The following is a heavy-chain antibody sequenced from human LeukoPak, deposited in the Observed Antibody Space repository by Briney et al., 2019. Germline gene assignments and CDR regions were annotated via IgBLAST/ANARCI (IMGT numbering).Heavy chain of an antibody. CDR1: GYSISSGYY. CDR2: IYHSGST. V-gene: IGHV4-38-2*02. J-gene: IGHJ5*02. D-gene: IGHD3-10*01. CDR3: AGSGYYYGSGSYWFDP. Sequence: PSETLSLTCTVSGYSISSGYYWGWIRQPPGKGLEWIGSIYHSGSTYYNPSLKSRVTISVDTSKTQFSLKLSSVTAADTAVYYCAGSGYYYGSGSYWFDPWGQGTLVTVSS.